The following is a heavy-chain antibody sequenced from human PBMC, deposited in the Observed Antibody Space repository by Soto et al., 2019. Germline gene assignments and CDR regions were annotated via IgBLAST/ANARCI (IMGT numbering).Heavy chain of an antibody. CDR3: ARGKYYYDSSGYYCFDY. J-gene: IGHJ4*02. V-gene: IGHV3-33*01. CDR1: GFTFSSYG. Sequence: QVQLVESGGGVVQPGRSLRLSCAASGFTFSSYGMHWVRQAPGKGLEWVAVIWYDGSNKYYADSVKGRFTISRDNSKNTLYLQMNSLRAEDTAVYYCARGKYYYDSSGYYCFDYWGQGTLVTVSS. CDR2: IWYDGSNK. D-gene: IGHD3-22*01.